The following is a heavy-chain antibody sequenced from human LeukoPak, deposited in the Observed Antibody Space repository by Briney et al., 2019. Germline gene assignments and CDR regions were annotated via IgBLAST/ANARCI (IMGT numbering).Heavy chain of an antibody. V-gene: IGHV4-59*01. J-gene: IGHJ4*02. CDR3: ARADYDFWSGYPAPFDY. D-gene: IGHD3-3*01. Sequence: PSETLSLTCAVYGGSFSGYYWSWIRQPPGKGLEWIGYIYYSGSTNYNPSLKSRVTISVDTSKNQFSLKLSSVTAADTAVYYCARADYDFWSGYPAPFDYWGQGTLVTVSS. CDR1: GGSFSGYY. CDR2: IYYSGST.